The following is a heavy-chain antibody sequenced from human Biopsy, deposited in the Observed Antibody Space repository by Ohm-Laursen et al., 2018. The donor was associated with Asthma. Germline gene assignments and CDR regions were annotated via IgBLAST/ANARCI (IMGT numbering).Heavy chain of an antibody. CDR2: IYSGGST. CDR3: AGQPIAEPGTTFYYYYGMDV. J-gene: IGHJ6*02. D-gene: IGHD6-13*01. V-gene: IGHV3-53*01. CDR1: GFTVTTHY. Sequence: GSLRLSCAATGFTVTTHYMSWVRQAPGKGLEWVSVIYSGGSTYYADSVKGRFTISRDSSKNTLFLQMDSLRAEDTAVYYCAGQPIAEPGTTFYYYYGMDVWGQGTTVTVSS.